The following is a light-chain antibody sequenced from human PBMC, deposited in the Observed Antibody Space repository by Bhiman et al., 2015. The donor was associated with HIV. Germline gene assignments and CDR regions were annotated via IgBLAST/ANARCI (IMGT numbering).Light chain of an antibody. CDR3: QSYDSGLGLYL. CDR1: SSNIGSNT. V-gene: IGLV1-44*01. Sequence: QPVLTQPPSASGTPGQRVTISCSGSSSNIGSNTVNWYQQFPGTAPKLLIYRNNQRPSGVPARFSGSRSGTSASLAITGLQAEDEADYYCQSYDSGLGLYLFGGGTSVTVL. CDR2: RNN. J-gene: IGLJ1*01.